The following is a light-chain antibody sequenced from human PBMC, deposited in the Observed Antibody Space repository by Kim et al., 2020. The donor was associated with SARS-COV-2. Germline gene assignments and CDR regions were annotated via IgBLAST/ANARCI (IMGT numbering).Light chain of an antibody. J-gene: IGKJ4*01. CDR2: DTS. CDR3: QQRYQWPLT. CDR1: QSVYSY. Sequence: LSPGERATHTYRASQSVYSYLAWYQQKPGQPPRLLIYDTSNRAPGIPARFSGSGSGTDFTLTISSLEPEDFAVYYCQQRYQWPLTFGGGTKVDIK. V-gene: IGKV3-11*01.